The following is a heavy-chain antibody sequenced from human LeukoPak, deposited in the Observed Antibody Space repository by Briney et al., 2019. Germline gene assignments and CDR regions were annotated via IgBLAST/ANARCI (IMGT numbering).Heavy chain of an antibody. D-gene: IGHD3-22*01. Sequence: ASVKVSCKASGYTFTGYYMHWVRQAPGQGLEWMGRINPNSGGTNYAQKFQGRVTMTRDTSISTAYMELSRLRSDDTAVYYCARVLMNYYDSSGYSPRFDYWGQGTLVTVSS. CDR1: GYTFTGYY. J-gene: IGHJ4*02. CDR2: INPNSGGT. V-gene: IGHV1-2*06. CDR3: ARVLMNYYDSSGYSPRFDY.